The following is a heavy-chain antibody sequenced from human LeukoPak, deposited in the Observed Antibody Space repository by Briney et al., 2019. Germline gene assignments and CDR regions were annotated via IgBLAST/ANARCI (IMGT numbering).Heavy chain of an antibody. CDR1: GFTFTTYN. CDR3: ARSAARLRYYYAMDV. J-gene: IGHJ6*02. CDR2: IYSGDSGVST. Sequence: GGSLILSCAASGFTFTTYNMNWVRQAPGKGLEWVSVIYSGDSGVSTYYADSVKGRFTISRHNSKNTLYLQMSSLRAEDTAVYFCARSAARLRYYYAMDVWGQGTTVTVCS. V-gene: IGHV3-53*04. D-gene: IGHD6-6*01.